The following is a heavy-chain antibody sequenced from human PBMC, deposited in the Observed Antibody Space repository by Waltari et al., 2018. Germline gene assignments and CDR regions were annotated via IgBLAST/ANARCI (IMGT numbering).Heavy chain of an antibody. V-gene: IGHV4-38-2*01. CDR3: ARHFGLTMVQGVIFYFDY. J-gene: IGHJ4*02. Sequence: QVQLQESGPGLVKPSETLSLTCAVSGYSISSGYYWGWIRQPPGKGLEWIGSIYHSGGTYYNPSLKSRVTISVDTSKNQFSLKLSSVTAADTAVYYCARHFGLTMVQGVIFYFDYWGQGTLVTVSS. CDR1: GYSISSGYY. D-gene: IGHD3-10*01. CDR2: IYHSGGT.